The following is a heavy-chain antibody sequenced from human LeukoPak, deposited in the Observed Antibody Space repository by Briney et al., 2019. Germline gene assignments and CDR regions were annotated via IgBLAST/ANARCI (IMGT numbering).Heavy chain of an antibody. CDR2: ISGSGVNT. V-gene: IGHV3-23*01. CDR3: AKDEAEFYYGSGRYFGY. J-gene: IGHJ4*02. D-gene: IGHD3-10*01. CDR1: GFTFNKFT. Sequence: PGGSLRLSCAASGFTFNKFTMNWVRQAPGKGLEWVSGISGSGVNTYYADSVKGRFTISRDNSKNTLYLQMNSLRAEDTAVYYCAKDEAEFYYGSGRYFGYRGQRARVTVSS.